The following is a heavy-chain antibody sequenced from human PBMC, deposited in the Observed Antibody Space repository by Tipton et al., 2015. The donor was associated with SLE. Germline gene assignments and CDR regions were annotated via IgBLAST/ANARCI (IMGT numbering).Heavy chain of an antibody. J-gene: IGHJ5*02. CDR3: GVSGWYSSWFDP. D-gene: IGHD6-19*01. CDR2: IYYSGST. V-gene: IGHV4-39*07. CDR1: GGSISSSSYY. Sequence: TLSLTCTVSGGSISSSSYYWGWIRQPPGKGLEWIGSIYYSGSTYYNPSLKSRVTISVDTSKNQFSLKLSSVTAADTAVYYCGVSGWYSSWFDPWGQGTLVTVSS.